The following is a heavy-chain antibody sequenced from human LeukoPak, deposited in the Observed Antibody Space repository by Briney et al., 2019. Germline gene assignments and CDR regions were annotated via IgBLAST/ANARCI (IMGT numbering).Heavy chain of an antibody. CDR3: ARDGFGNPPVYLKH. CDR1: GYTFTDNY. CDR2: ISAYNDNT. Sequence: ASVKVSCKASGYTFTDNYMHWVRQAPGQGLEWMGWISAYNDNTNYAQKLQGRVTMTTDTSTSTAYMELRGLRYDDTAVYYCARDGFGNPPVYLKHWGQGTLVTVSS. J-gene: IGHJ1*01. D-gene: IGHD1-14*01. V-gene: IGHV1-18*04.